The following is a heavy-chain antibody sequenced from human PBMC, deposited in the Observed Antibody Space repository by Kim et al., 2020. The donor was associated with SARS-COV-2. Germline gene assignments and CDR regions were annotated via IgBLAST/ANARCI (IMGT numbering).Heavy chain of an antibody. Sequence: GGSLRLSCAASGFTFSSYAMSWVRQAPGKGLEWVSAISGSGGSTYYADSVKGRFTISRDNSKNTLYLQMNSLRAEDTAVYYCVPGYSSGWAFDYWGQGTLVTVSS. V-gene: IGHV3-23*01. CDR1: GFTFSSYA. D-gene: IGHD6-19*01. CDR3: VPGYSSGWAFDY. J-gene: IGHJ4*02. CDR2: ISGSGGST.